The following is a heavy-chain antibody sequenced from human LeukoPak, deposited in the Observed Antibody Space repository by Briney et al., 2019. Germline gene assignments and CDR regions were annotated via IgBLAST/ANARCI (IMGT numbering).Heavy chain of an antibody. D-gene: IGHD3-22*01. J-gene: IGHJ4*02. CDR2: IYYSGST. CDR1: GGSISSYY. CDR3: ASSYDSSGYYQYYFDY. V-gene: IGHV4-59*01. Sequence: SETLSPTCTVSGGSISSYYWSWIRQPPGKGLEWIGYIYYSGSTNYNPSLKSRVTISVDTSKNQFSLKLSSVTAADTAVYYCASSYDSSGYYQYYFDYWGQGTLVTVSS.